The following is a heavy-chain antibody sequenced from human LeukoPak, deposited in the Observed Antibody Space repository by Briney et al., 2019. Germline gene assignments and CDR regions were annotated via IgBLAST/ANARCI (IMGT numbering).Heavy chain of an antibody. CDR2: INPNSGGT. CDR3: ARERRGYCSSTSCERGKSNWFDP. Sequence: ASVKVSCKASGYTFTGYYMHWVRQAPGQGLEWMGWINPNSGGTNYAQKFQGRVTMTRDTSISTAYMELSRLRSDDTAVYYCARERRGYCSSTSCERGKSNWFDPWGQGTLVTVSA. V-gene: IGHV1-2*02. CDR1: GYTFTGYY. D-gene: IGHD2-2*01. J-gene: IGHJ5*02.